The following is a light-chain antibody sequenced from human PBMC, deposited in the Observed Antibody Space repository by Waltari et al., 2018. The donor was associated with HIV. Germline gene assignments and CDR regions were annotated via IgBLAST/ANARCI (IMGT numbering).Light chain of an antibody. Sequence: QSALTQPASMSGSPGQSITISCTGTTHDIGGYNYVSWYQQHPGKAPTLLIYAVSNRPSEVSDRFSGSKSGNTASLTISGLQAEDEADYYCSSFTSISILVFGGGTKLTV. V-gene: IGLV2-14*03. CDR2: AVS. CDR3: SSFTSISILV. CDR1: THDIGGYNY. J-gene: IGLJ3*02.